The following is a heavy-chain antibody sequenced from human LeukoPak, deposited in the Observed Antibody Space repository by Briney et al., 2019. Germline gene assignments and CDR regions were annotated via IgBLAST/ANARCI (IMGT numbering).Heavy chain of an antibody. CDR2: INPNSGGT. Sequence: GASVKVSCKASGYSFTDYYLHWVRQAPGQGLEWMGWINPNSGGTNYAQSFQGRVTMTRDTSITTAYMELSRLISDDTAVYYCARTFNDILTGYYSRLGYWGQGTLVTVSS. J-gene: IGHJ4*02. CDR1: GYSFTDYY. CDR3: ARTFNDILTGYYSRLGY. V-gene: IGHV1-2*02. D-gene: IGHD3-9*01.